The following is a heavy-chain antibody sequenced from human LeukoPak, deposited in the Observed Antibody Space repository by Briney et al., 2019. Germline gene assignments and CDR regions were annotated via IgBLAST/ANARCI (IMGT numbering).Heavy chain of an antibody. Sequence: GGSLRLSCAASGFTFDDYAMHWVRQAPGKGLEWVSGISWNSGSIGYADSVKGRFTISRDNAKDSLYLQMNSLRAEDTAVYYCARAEGRWLQLGPDYWGQGTLVTVSS. D-gene: IGHD5-24*01. CDR1: GFTFDDYA. V-gene: IGHV3-9*01. J-gene: IGHJ4*02. CDR2: ISWNSGSI. CDR3: ARAEGRWLQLGPDY.